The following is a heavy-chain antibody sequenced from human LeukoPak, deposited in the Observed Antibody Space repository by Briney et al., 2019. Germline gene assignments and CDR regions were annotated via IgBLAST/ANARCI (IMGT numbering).Heavy chain of an antibody. CDR1: GYTFTGYY. CDR3: ARPRRDKGNAFDI. J-gene: IGHJ3*02. CDR2: INPNSGGT. D-gene: IGHD2-15*01. V-gene: IGHV1-2*04. Sequence: ASVKVSCKASGYTFTGYYMHWVRQAPGQGLEWMGWINPNSGGTNYAQKFQGWVTMTRDTSISTAYMELSRLRSDDTAVYYCARPRRDKGNAFDIWGQGTMVTVSS.